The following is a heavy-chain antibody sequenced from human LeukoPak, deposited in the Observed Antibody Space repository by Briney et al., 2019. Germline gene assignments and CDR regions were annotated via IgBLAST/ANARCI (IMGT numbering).Heavy chain of an antibody. CDR1: GFTFSSYA. V-gene: IGHV3-72*01. CDR2: TRNKANSYTT. CDR3: ARGGYSYGYPFDY. J-gene: IGHJ4*02. D-gene: IGHD5-18*01. Sequence: GGSLRLSCAASGFTFSSYAMHWVRQAPGKGLEWVGRTRNKANSYTTEYAASVKGRFTISRDDSKNSLYLQMNSLKTEDTAVYYCARGGYSYGYPFDYWGQGTLVTVSS.